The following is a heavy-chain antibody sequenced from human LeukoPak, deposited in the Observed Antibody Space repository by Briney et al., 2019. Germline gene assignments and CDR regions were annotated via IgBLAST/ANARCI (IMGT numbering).Heavy chain of an antibody. CDR2: ISGSGDST. V-gene: IGHV3-23*01. CDR1: GFTFSSYA. J-gene: IGHJ4*02. Sequence: GGSLILSCAASGFTFSSYAMSWVRQTPGKGLEWVSAISGSGDSTSYADSVKGRFTISRDNSKNTLYLEMNSLRAGDTAVYYCAKAYSNGWYFDWGQGTLVTVSS. D-gene: IGHD6-19*01. CDR3: AKAYSNGWYFD.